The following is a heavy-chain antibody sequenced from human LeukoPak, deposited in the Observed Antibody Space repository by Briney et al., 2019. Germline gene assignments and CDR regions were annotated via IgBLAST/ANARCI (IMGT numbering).Heavy chain of an antibody. CDR2: MNPNSGNT. J-gene: IGHJ4*02. CDR3: ATQLYYYDSSGYGLGTFDY. D-gene: IGHD3-22*01. Sequence: GASVKVSCKASGYTFTSYDINWVRQATGQGLEWMGWMNPNSGNTGYAQKFQGRVTMTRNTPISTAYMELSSLRSEDTAVYYCATQLYYYDSSGYGLGTFDYWGQGTLVTVSS. CDR1: GYTFTSYD. V-gene: IGHV1-8*01.